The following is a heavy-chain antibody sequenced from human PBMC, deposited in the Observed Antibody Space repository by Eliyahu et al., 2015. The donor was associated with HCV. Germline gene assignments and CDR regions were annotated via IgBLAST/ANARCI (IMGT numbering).Heavy chain of an antibody. Sequence: QVQLVESGGGLVKPGGSLRLSCAASGFNFNDYYMSWIRQAPGKGLECISYITTSGNPVYYADSVKGRFTISRDNAKKSVYLQMNRLTVEDTAVYYCVGRGDDFWSGSNWFDPWGQGTLVTVSS. CDR3: VGRGDDFWSGSNWFDP. D-gene: IGHD3-3*01. CDR2: ITTSGNPV. J-gene: IGHJ5*02. V-gene: IGHV3-11*01. CDR1: GFNFNDYY.